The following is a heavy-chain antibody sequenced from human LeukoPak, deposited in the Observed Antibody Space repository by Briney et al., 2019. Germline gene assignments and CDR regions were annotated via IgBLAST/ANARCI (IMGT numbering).Heavy chain of an antibody. CDR2: MNPNSGST. J-gene: IGHJ6*02. Sequence: ASVKVSCKASGYTFTSHDINWVRQATGQGLEWMGWMNPNSGSTGYAQKFQGRVAMTRNTSISTAYLELSSLISEDTAVYYCAAPQSRISSYYYVMDVWGQGTTVTVSS. CDR1: GYTFTSHD. D-gene: IGHD2-15*01. V-gene: IGHV1-8*01. CDR3: AAPQSRISSYYYVMDV.